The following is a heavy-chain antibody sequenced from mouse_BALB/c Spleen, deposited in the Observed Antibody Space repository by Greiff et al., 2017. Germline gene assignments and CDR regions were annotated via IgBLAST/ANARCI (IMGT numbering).Heavy chain of an antibody. CDR3: ARSDGYSPMDY. CDR1: GYSITSDYA. J-gene: IGHJ4*01. Sequence: EVQLQQSGPGLVKPSQSLSLTCTVTGYSITSDYAWNWIRQFPGNKLEWMGYISYSGSTSYNPSLKSRISITRDTSKNQFFLQLNSVTTEDTATYYCARSDGYSPMDYWGQGTSVTVSS. V-gene: IGHV3-2*02. D-gene: IGHD2-3*01. CDR2: ISYSGST.